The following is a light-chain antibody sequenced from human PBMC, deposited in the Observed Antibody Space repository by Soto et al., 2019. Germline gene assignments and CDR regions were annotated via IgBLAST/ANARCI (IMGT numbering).Light chain of an antibody. Sequence: EIVMTQSPATLSVSPWERATLSCRASQSISDNLAWYQQKPGQAPRLLIHGASTRATAVPASFSGSGSGTEFTLTMSSLKSEDFAVYYCQQYNNWPLTFGPGIKVDIK. CDR2: GAS. CDR3: QQYNNWPLT. V-gene: IGKV3-15*01. J-gene: IGKJ3*01. CDR1: QSISDN.